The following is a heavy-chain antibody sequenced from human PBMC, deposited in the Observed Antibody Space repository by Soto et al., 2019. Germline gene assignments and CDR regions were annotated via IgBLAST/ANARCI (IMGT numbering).Heavy chain of an antibody. J-gene: IGHJ4*02. Sequence: QVQLQQWGAGLLKPSETLSLTCAVYGGSFSGYYWTWIRQPPGTGLAWIGEINHSGSTNYNPSLNSQVTISVATSKNQSSLNLTSVTAADTAVYFFARDKITGLFDYWGQGTLVTVSS. CDR2: INHSGST. CDR1: GGSFSGYY. CDR3: ARDKITGLFDY. D-gene: IGHD2-8*02. V-gene: IGHV4-34*01.